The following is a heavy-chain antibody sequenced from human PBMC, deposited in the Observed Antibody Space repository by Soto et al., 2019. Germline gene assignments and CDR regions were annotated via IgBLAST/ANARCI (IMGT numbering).Heavy chain of an antibody. J-gene: IGHJ3*02. D-gene: IGHD4-17*01. CDR3: ECGDYSDAFDI. Sequence: ASVKVSCKASGYTFTSHYMHWVRQAPGQALEWMGRINPFNGNTNYAQKFQGRVTITRDRSMSTAYMELSSLRSEDTAMYYCECGDYSDAFDIWGQGTMVTVSS. CDR1: GYTFTSHY. CDR2: INPFNGNT. V-gene: IGHV1-45*02.